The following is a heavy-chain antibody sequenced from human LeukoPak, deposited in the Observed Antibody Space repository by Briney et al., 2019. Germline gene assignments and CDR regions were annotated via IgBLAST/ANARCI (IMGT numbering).Heavy chain of an antibody. CDR2: IKQDGSEK. Sequence: GRSLRLSCAASGFVFSTYGMHWVRQAPGKGLEWVANIKQDGSEKYYVDSVKGRFTISRDNAKNSLYLQMNSLRAEDTAVYYCARAQSVGRFLEWLLFSAFDYWGQGTLVTVSS. V-gene: IGHV3-7*03. D-gene: IGHD3-3*01. CDR1: GFVFSTYG. J-gene: IGHJ4*02. CDR3: ARAQSVGRFLEWLLFSAFDY.